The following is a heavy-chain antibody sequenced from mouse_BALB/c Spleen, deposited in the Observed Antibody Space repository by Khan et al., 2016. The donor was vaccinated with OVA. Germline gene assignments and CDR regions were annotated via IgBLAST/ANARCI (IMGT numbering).Heavy chain of an antibody. CDR1: GFTFSTYG. J-gene: IGHJ3*01. V-gene: IGHV5-6*01. CDR2: ISTGGHYT. D-gene: IGHD1-1*01. CDR3: TRLAYYYNSEGFAY. Sequence: EVELVESGGDLVKPGGSLKLSCAASGFTFSTYGMSWVRQTPDMRLEWVATISTGGHYTYYPDSVKGRFTISRDNANNTLYLQMSSLKSEDTARYYCTRLAYYYNSEGFAYWGQGTLVTVSA.